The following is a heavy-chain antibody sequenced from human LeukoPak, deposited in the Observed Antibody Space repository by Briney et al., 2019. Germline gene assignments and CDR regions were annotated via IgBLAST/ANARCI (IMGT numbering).Heavy chain of an antibody. CDR1: GFTFSSYA. J-gene: IGHJ4*02. Sequence: GGSLRLSCAASGFTFSSYAMSWVRQAPGEGLEWVSAISGSGGSTYYADSVKGRFTISRDNSKNTLYLQMNSLRAEDTAVYYCAKVLRSYYYFDYWGQGTLVTVSS. V-gene: IGHV3-23*01. D-gene: IGHD1-26*01. CDR3: AKVLRSYYYFDY. CDR2: ISGSGGST.